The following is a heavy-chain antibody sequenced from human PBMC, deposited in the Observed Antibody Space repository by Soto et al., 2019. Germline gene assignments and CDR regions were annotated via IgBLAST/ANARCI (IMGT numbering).Heavy chain of an antibody. CDR1: GFTFSSNS. D-gene: IGHD4-4*01. Sequence: GGSLRLSCAASGFTFSSNSMNWVRQAPGKGLERVAIMNEDGSERYYVDSVKGRFTISRDNAKNALFLQMNSLRVEDTAVYFCARDRAYSRFDYWGQGSLVTVSS. CDR2: MNEDGSER. CDR3: ARDRAYSRFDY. J-gene: IGHJ4*02. V-gene: IGHV3-7*03.